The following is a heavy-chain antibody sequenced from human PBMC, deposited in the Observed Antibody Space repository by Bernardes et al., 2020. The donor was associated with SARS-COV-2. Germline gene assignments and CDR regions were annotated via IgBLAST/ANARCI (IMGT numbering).Heavy chain of an antibody. J-gene: IGHJ5*02. V-gene: IGHV4-61*01. Sequence: SETLSLTCTVSGGSVSSGSYYWSWIRQPPGKGLEWIGYIYYSGSTNYNPSLKSRVTISVDTSKNQFSLKLSSVTAADTAVYYCARARHLYYYSSSSEWFDPWGQGTLVTVSS. CDR3: ARARHLYYYSSSSEWFDP. CDR1: GGSVSSGSYY. D-gene: IGHD6-6*01. CDR2: IYYSGST.